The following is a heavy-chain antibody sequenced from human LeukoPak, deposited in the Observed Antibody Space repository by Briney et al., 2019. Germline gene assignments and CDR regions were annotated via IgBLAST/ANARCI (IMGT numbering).Heavy chain of an antibody. D-gene: IGHD4/OR15-4a*01. J-gene: IGHJ4*02. V-gene: IGHV3-66*01. CDR1: GFTVSGNY. Sequence: GGSLRLSCAASGFTVSGNYMSWVRQAPGRGLEWVSVIYTGGSTYYADSVKGRFNIYRDHSKNTLYLQLNSLRAEDTAVYYCARNRDYGQTGYFDYWGQGTLVTVSS. CDR2: IYTGGST. CDR3: ARNRDYGQTGYFDY.